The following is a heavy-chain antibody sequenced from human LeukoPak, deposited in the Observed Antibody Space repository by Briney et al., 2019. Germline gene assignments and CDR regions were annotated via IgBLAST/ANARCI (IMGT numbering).Heavy chain of an antibody. CDR1: GFTFSSYS. CDR2: ISSSSSYI. V-gene: IGHV3-21*01. J-gene: IGHJ4*02. Sequence: GGSLRLSCAASGFTFSSYSMNWVRQAPGKGLEWVSSISSSSSYIYYADSVKGRFTISRDNAKNPLYLQMNSLRAEDTAVYYCAKGILTGFDGGFDYWGQGTLVTVSS. CDR3: AKGILTGFDGGFDY. D-gene: IGHD3-9*01.